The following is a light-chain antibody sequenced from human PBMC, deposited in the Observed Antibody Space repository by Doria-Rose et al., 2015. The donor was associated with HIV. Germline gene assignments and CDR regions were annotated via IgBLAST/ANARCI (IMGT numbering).Light chain of an antibody. CDR2: DGS. J-gene: IGKJ1*01. CDR3: HQYGTSWT. V-gene: IGKV3-20*01. Sequence: TQSPGTLSLSLGERATLSCRASQRFSSTYLAWYQQKPGQAPSLLIYDGSTRATGIPDRFSASGSGTDFTLTINRLEPEDFALYYCHQYGTSWTFGQGTKVEI. CDR1: QRFSSTY.